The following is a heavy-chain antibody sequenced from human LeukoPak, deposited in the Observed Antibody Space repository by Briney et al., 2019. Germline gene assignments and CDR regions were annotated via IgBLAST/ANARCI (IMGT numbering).Heavy chain of an antibody. CDR1: GFTFSDYS. D-gene: IGHD3-10*01. CDR3: ARDRSITMVRRS. CDR2: ISSSSPYI. J-gene: IGHJ1*01. Sequence: GGSLRLSCAASGFTFSDYSMNWIRQAPGKGLEWVGSISSSSPYIYYTDSVKGRFTISRDNAKNSLYLQMNSLRAEDTAVYYCARDRSITMVRRSGDQG. V-gene: IGHV3-21*01.